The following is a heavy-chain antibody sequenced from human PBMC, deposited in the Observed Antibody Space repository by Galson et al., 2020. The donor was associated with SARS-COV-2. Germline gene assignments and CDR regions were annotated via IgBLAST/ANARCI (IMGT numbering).Heavy chain of an antibody. CDR1: GASITNYH. CDR3: ARDRAYSSSAHFFDY. CDR2: IYYSGST. J-gene: IGHJ4*02. V-gene: IGHV4-59*01. Sequence: SEALSLTCTVSGASITNYHWSWIRQTPGKGLEWIGYIYYSGSTNYNPPLQSRVTISLGPSKSQFSLKLNSVTAADTAVDYCARDRAYSSSAHFFDYWGQGTLVVVSS. D-gene: IGHD6-19*01.